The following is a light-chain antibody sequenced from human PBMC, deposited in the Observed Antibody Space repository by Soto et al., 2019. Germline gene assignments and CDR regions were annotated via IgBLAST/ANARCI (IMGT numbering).Light chain of an antibody. V-gene: IGKV3-11*01. J-gene: IGKJ4*02. CDR3: QQRNSWPLT. CDR1: QSVSSD. CDR2: DAS. Sequence: IVLTQSPSTLSSSPGDRVTLSCRASQSVSSDLAWYQQKPGQAPRLLIYDASNRATGIPARFSGSGSGTDFTLTISSLQPEDFAVYYCQQRNSWPLTFGGGTKVEIK.